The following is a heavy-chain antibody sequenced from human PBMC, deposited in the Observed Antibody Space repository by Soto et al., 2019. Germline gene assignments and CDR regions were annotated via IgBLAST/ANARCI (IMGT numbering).Heavy chain of an antibody. Sequence: GGSLRLSCAASGFTFSDYYMSWIRQAPGKGLEWVSYISSSGSTIYYADSVKGRFTISRDNAKNSLYLQMNSLRAEDTAVYYWARGPSYDFWSGYYSGKEYYFDYWGQGTLVTVSS. CDR1: GFTFSDYY. J-gene: IGHJ4*02. CDR2: ISSSGSTI. D-gene: IGHD3-3*01. CDR3: ARGPSYDFWSGYYSGKEYYFDY. V-gene: IGHV3-11*01.